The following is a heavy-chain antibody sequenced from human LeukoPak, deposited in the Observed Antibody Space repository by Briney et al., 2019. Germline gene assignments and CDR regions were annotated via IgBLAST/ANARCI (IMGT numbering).Heavy chain of an antibody. CDR1: GGSISSSSYY. CDR2: IYYSGST. D-gene: IGHD6-25*01. J-gene: IGHJ5*02. CDR3: AKVLTAAGLDL. V-gene: IGHV4-39*07. Sequence: PSETLSLTCTVSGGSISSSSYYWGWIRQPPGKGLEWIGSIYYSGSTCYNPSLRSRLTISQDRSKNQFSLKVSSVTAADTAFYYCAKVLTAAGLDLWGQGILVTVSS.